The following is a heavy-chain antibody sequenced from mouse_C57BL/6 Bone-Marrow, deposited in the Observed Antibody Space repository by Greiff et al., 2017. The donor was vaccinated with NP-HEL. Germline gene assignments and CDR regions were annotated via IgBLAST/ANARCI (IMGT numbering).Heavy chain of an antibody. D-gene: IGHD3-2*02. Sequence: QVQLQQPGAELVKPGASVKVSCKASGYTFTSYWMHWVKQRPGQGLEWIGRIHPSDSDTNYNQKFKGKATLTVDKSSSTASMQLSSLTSEDSAVYYCAISTAQATFWFAYWGQGTLVTVSA. V-gene: IGHV1-74*01. J-gene: IGHJ3*01. CDR3: AISTAQATFWFAY. CDR2: IHPSDSDT. CDR1: GYTFTSYW.